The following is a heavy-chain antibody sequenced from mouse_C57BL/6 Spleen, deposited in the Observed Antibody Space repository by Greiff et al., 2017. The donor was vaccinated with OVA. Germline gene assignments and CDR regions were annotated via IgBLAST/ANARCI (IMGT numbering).Heavy chain of an antibody. Sequence: EVQVVESEGGLVQPGSSMKLSCTASGFTFSDYYMAWVRQVPEKGLEWVANINYDGSSTYYLDSLKSRFIISRDNAKNILYLQMSSLKSEDTATYYCARESWDGFAYWGQGTLVTVSA. CDR3: ARESWDGFAY. J-gene: IGHJ3*01. CDR1: GFTFSDYY. D-gene: IGHD4-1*01. CDR2: INYDGSST. V-gene: IGHV5-16*01.